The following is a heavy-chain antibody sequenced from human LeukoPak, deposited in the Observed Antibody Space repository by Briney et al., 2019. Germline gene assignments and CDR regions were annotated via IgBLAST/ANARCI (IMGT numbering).Heavy chain of an antibody. D-gene: IGHD3-22*01. Sequence: GGSLRLSCAASGFTFSSYGMHWVRQAPGKGLEWVAVISYDGSNKYYADSVKGRFTISRDSSKSTLYLQMNSLRAEDAAVYYCAIYYDSSGYETMNAFDIWGQGTMVTVSS. CDR1: GFTFSSYG. CDR3: AIYYDSSGYETMNAFDI. CDR2: ISYDGSNK. J-gene: IGHJ3*02. V-gene: IGHV3-30*03.